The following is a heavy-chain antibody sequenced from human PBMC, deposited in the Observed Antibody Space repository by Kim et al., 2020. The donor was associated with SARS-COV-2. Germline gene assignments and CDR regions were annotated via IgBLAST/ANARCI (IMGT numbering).Heavy chain of an antibody. J-gene: IGHJ4*02. Sequence: KGRFTISRDNAKNSLYLQMNSLRAEDTAVYYCARETNYDYVWGSYRSFDYWGQGTLVTVSS. V-gene: IGHV3-11*06. D-gene: IGHD3-16*02. CDR3: ARETNYDYVWGSYRSFDY.